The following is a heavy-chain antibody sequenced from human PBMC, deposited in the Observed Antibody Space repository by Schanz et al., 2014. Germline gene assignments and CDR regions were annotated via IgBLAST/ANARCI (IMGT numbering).Heavy chain of an antibody. D-gene: IGHD6-19*01. CDR2: INTNTGNP. Sequence: QVHLVQSGSEVKKPGASVKVSCKASRYPFTAYYMHWVRQAPGQGLEWMGWINTNTGNPTYAQGFNRRFVFVLDPPVRPAYLQIRSLKAEDTAAYYCTTETIAMAGTFSIWGQGTLVTVSS. J-gene: IGHJ4*02. V-gene: IGHV7-4-1*01. CDR3: TTETIAMAGTFSI. CDR1: RYPFTAYY.